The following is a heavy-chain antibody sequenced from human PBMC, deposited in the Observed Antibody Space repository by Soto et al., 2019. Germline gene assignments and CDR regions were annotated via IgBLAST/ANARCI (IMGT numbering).Heavy chain of an antibody. V-gene: IGHV3-64*01. CDR1: GFTFSNYA. CDR3: ARAWRADV. CDR2: ISGNGDTT. Sequence: EVQLVESGGGLVQPGGSLRLSCVASGFTFSNYAMHWVRQAPGKGLECVSVISGNGDTTYYANSVKDRFTISRDNSKNTLYLQMGSLRADDMAVYYCARAWRADVWGHGTTVAVSS. J-gene: IGHJ6*02.